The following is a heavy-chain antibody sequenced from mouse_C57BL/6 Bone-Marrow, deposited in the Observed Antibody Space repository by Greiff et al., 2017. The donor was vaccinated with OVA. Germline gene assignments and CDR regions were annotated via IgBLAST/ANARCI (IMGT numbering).Heavy chain of an antibody. CDR2: ISSGGDYI. CDR1: GFTFSSYA. Sequence: EVKLVESGAGLVKPGGSLKLSCAASGFTFSSYAMSWVRQTPEKRLEWVAYISSGGDYIYYADTVKGRFTISRDNARNTLYLQMSSLKSEDAAMYYCTRLLDAMDYWGQGTSVTVSS. V-gene: IGHV5-9-1*02. CDR3: TRLLDAMDY. J-gene: IGHJ4*01. D-gene: IGHD2-1*01.